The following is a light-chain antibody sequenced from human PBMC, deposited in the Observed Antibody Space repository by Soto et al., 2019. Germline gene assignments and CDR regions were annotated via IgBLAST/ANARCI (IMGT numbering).Light chain of an antibody. CDR1: QSFVSK. J-gene: IGKJ4*01. CDR2: GAS. Sequence: EIVMTQSPATMTVSPGERATLSCRASQSFVSKLAWYRQKPGQAPRLLIYGASTRATGIPARFSGSGSGKECTLPISSLQSEASAFYYCQEYYNWSRRTFGGGSKVDI. CDR3: QEYYNWSRRT. V-gene: IGKV3-15*01.